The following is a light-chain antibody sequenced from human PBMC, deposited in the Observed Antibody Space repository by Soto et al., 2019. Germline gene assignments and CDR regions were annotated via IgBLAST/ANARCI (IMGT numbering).Light chain of an antibody. J-gene: IGKJ2*01. Sequence: EIVMMQSPATLSVSPGERATLSCRASQSVSSSLAWYQQKPGQAPRLLIYGASTRATGIPARFSGRGSGTEFTLTISSLQSEDCAVYYCQQCNDWPHTFGQGTKLEIK. CDR2: GAS. CDR3: QQCNDWPHT. V-gene: IGKV3-15*01. CDR1: QSVSSS.